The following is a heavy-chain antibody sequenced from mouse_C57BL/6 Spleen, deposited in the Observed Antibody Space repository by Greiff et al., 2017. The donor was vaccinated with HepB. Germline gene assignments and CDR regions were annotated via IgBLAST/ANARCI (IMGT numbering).Heavy chain of an antibody. J-gene: IGHJ3*01. D-gene: IGHD2-2*01. CDR1: GYTFTSYW. CDR3: AREVTANEFAY. V-gene: IGHV1-55*01. CDR2: IYPGSGST. Sequence: VKLQQSGAELVKPGASVKMSCKASGYTFTSYWITWVKQRPGQGLEWIGDIYPGSGSTNYNEKFKSKTTLTVDTSSSTAYMQLSSLTSEDAAVYYCAREVTANEFAYWGQGTLVTVSA.